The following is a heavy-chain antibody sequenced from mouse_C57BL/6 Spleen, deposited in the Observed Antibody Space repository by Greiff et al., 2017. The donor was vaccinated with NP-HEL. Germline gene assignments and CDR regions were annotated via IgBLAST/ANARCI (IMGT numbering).Heavy chain of an antibody. CDR1: GFTFSDYY. D-gene: IGHD2-4*01. CDR2: ISNGGGST. CDR3: ARDDYDAFAY. V-gene: IGHV5-12*01. Sequence: EVNVVESGGGLVQPGGSLKLSCAASGFTFSDYYMYWVRQTPEKRLEWVAYISNGGGSTYYPDTVKGRFTISRDNAKNTLYLQMSRLKSEDTAMYYCARDDYDAFAYWGQGTLVTVSA. J-gene: IGHJ3*01.